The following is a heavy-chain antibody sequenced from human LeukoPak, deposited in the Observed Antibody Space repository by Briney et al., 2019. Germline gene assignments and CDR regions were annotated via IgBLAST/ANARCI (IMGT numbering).Heavy chain of an antibody. CDR3: AGVEDSSGYYPGYFDY. D-gene: IGHD3-22*01. CDR2: IYYSGST. J-gene: IGHJ4*02. Sequence: SETLSLTCTVSGGSISSYYWSWIRQPPGKGLEWIGYIYYSGSTNYNPSLKSRVTISVDTSKNQFSLKLSSVTAADTAVYYCAGVEDSSGYYPGYFDYWGQGTLVTVSS. V-gene: IGHV4-59*01. CDR1: GGSISSYY.